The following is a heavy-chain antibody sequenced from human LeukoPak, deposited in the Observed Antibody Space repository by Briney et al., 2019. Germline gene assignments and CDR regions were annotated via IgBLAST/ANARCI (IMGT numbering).Heavy chain of an antibody. Sequence: GGSLRLSCVASGITFEDYGRHWVRQAPGKGLEWVSLISGKGDKTYYVDSVKGRFTVSRDNSRNTLYLQIDSLRDEDTAFYYCAVPTIYGVGAFDVWAQGTMLMVSS. CDR3: AVPTIYGVGAFDV. J-gene: IGHJ3*01. V-gene: IGHV3-43*02. CDR2: ISGKGDKT. D-gene: IGHD2/OR15-2a*01. CDR1: GITFEDYG.